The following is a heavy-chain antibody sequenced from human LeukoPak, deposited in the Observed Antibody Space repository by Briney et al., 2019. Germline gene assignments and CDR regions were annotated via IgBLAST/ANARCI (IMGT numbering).Heavy chain of an antibody. CDR3: TREDHSNYNY. CDR2: MKQDGGET. D-gene: IGHD4-11*01. Sequence: GGSLRLSCAASGFPFSSYWMAWVRQAPGKGLEWVASMKQDGGETFYVDSVKGRFTISRDNAKNSLYLQMNSLRAEDTAVYYCTREDHSNYNYWGQGTLVTVSS. V-gene: IGHV3-7*01. CDR1: GFPFSSYW. J-gene: IGHJ4*02.